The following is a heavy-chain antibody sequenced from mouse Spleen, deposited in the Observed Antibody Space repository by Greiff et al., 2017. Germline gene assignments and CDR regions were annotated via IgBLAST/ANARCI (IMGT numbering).Heavy chain of an antibody. Sequence: EVQLVESGGGLVKPGGSLKLSCAASGFTFSDYGMHWVRQAPEKGLEWVAYISSGSSTIYYADTVKGRFTISRDNAKNTLFLQMTSLRSEDTAMYYCARVPYDYDDGWFAYWGQGTLVTVSA. CDR3: ARVPYDYDDGWFAY. V-gene: IGHV5-17*01. CDR1: GFTFSDYG. D-gene: IGHD2-4*01. J-gene: IGHJ3*01. CDR2: ISSGSSTI.